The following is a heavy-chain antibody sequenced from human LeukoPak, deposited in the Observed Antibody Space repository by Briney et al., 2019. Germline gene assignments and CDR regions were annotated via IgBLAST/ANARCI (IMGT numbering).Heavy chain of an antibody. V-gene: IGHV3-30*02. Sequence: GGSLRLSCAASGFPFSTYGMHWVRQAPGKGLEWVAFIRYDGSNKYYADSVKGRFTISRDNSKNTLYLQMNSLRAEDTAVYYCAKDPIAAAGTLDYWGQGTLVTVSS. D-gene: IGHD6-13*01. CDR1: GFPFSTYG. J-gene: IGHJ4*02. CDR3: AKDPIAAAGTLDY. CDR2: IRYDGSNK.